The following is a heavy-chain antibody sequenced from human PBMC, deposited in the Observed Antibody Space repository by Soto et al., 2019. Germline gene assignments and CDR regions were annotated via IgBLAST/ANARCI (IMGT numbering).Heavy chain of an antibody. V-gene: IGHV5-51*01. CDR1: GYSFTSYW. D-gene: IGHD2-2*01. CDR3: ARSHGYCSSTSCYRYYYYGMDV. CDR2: IYPGDSDT. J-gene: IGHJ6*02. Sequence: RGESLKISCKGSGYSFTSYWIGWVRQMPGKGLEWMGIIYPGDSDTRYSPSFQGQVTISADKSISTAYLQWSSLKASDTAMYYCARSHGYCSSTSCYRYYYYGMDVWGQGTTVTVSS.